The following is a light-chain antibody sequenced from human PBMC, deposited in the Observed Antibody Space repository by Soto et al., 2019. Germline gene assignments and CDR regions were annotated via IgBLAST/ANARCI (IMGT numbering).Light chain of an antibody. J-gene: IGKJ3*01. CDR1: QSLSSY. CDR3: QQSFRTPFT. V-gene: IGKV1-39*01. Sequence: DIQMTQSPSSLSASVGDRVNITCRASQSLSSYLNWYQQKPGTAPKLLVYAASRLQSGVPSRFSGTGSGTDFTLTISSLEPEDFATYYCQQSFRTPFTFGPGNKLDIK. CDR2: AAS.